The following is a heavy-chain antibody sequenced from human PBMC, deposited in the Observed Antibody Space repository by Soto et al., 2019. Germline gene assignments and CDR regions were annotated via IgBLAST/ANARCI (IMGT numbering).Heavy chain of an antibody. J-gene: IGHJ6*02. D-gene: IGHD3-9*01. CDR1: GYTFSNYA. CDR2: INAANGIK. V-gene: IGHV1-3*01. CDR3: ARGPYYDILNGYSSSWDYYQYGMDV. Sequence: GASVKVSCKASGYTFSNYAIHWVRQAPGQRLEWMGWINAANGIKKYSQKFHGRVTITRDTSASTAYMDLSSLRSEDTAVYYCARGPYYDILNGYSSSWDYYQYGMDVWGQGTTVTVSS.